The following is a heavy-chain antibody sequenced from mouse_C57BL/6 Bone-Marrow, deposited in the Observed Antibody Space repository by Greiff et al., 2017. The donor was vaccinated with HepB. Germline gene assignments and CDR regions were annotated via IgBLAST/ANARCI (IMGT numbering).Heavy chain of an antibody. CDR2: INPNNGGT. J-gene: IGHJ4*01. CDR1: GYTFTDYY. Sequence: EVQLQQSGPELVKPGASVKISCKASGYTFTDYYMNWVKQSHGKSLEWIGDINPNNGGTSYNQKFKGKATLTVDKSSSTAYMELRSLTSEDSAVYYCARSPITTVVRYYAMDYWGQGTSVTVSS. D-gene: IGHD1-1*01. CDR3: ARSPITTVVRYYAMDY. V-gene: IGHV1-26*01.